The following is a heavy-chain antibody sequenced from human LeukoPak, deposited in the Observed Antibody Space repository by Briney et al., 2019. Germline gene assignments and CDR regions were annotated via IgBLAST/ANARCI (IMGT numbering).Heavy chain of an antibody. CDR3: ARDPGYRSFDY. Sequence: AGSLRLSCAASGFTFSSYEMNWVRQAPGKGLEWVSYISSSGSTIYYADSVKGRFTISRDNATNSLYLQMNSLRAEDTAVYYCARDPGYRSFDYWGQGTLVTVSS. D-gene: IGHD3-16*02. J-gene: IGHJ4*02. V-gene: IGHV3-48*03. CDR1: GFTFSSYE. CDR2: ISSSGSTI.